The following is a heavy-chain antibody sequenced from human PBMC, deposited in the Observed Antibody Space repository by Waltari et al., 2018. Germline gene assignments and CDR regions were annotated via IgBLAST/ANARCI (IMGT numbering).Heavy chain of an antibody. D-gene: IGHD6-13*01. J-gene: IGHJ5*02. Sequence: EVQLVESGGGLVQPGGSLRSSCAASGFTFSSYWMSWVRQAPGQGREWVTKIEIVESGISKEQCVNGSSTFTLDTAKKSRYQQRYALRAEGPAVYYCARASNSGIAAGTNNRFEIWGQGTLVTVSS. V-gene: IGHV3-7*01. CDR2: IEIVESGI. CDR1: GFTFSSYW. CDR3: ARASNSGIAAGTNNRFEI.